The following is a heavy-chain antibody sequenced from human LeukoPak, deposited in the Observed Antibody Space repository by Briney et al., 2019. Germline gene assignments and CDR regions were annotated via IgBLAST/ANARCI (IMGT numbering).Heavy chain of an antibody. V-gene: IGHV3-53*01. D-gene: IGHD2-2*01. Sequence: PGGSLRLSCAASGFTVSTYYMTWVRQAPGKGLECVSVIYSGGSTYYADSVKGRFTVSRDNSKNTLYLQMNSLRAEDTAMYYCARGLRYCTSTTCLLPFDYWGQGTLVTVSS. CDR1: GFTVSTYY. J-gene: IGHJ4*02. CDR2: IYSGGST. CDR3: ARGLRYCTSTTCLLPFDY.